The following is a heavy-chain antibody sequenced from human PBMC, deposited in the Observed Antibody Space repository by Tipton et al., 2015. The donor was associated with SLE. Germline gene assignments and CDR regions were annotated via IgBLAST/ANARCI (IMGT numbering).Heavy chain of an antibody. Sequence: SLRLSCAASGFTFSSYGMHWVRQAPGKGLEWVAFIRYDGSKKYYADSVKGRFTISRDNSKNTLYLQMNSLRAEDTAVYYCAKCPRGGHYYYGMDVWGQGTTVTVSS. V-gene: IGHV3-30*02. J-gene: IGHJ6*02. D-gene: IGHD3-10*01. CDR1: GFTFSSYG. CDR3: AKCPRGGHYYYGMDV. CDR2: IRYDGSKK.